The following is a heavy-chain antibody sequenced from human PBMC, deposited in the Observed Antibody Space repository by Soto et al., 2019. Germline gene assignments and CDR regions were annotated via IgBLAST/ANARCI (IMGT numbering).Heavy chain of an antibody. CDR2: INHSGST. CDR3: ARGRIGYYYDSSDDYGMDV. Sequence: SETLSLTCAVYGGSFSGYYWSWIRQPPGKGLEWIGEINHSGSTNYNPSLKSRVTISVDTSKNQFSLKLSSVTAADTAVFYCARGRIGYYYDSSDDYGMDVWGQGTTVTVS. D-gene: IGHD3-22*01. V-gene: IGHV4-34*01. CDR1: GGSFSGYY. J-gene: IGHJ6*02.